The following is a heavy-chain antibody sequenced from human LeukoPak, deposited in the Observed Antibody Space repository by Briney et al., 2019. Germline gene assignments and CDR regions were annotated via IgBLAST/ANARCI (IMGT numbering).Heavy chain of an antibody. CDR3: ARPAAARKGLRYYYYYMDV. CDR2: IGSSGSTI. V-gene: IGHV3-11*04. J-gene: IGHJ6*03. CDR1: GFPFSDYY. Sequence: GGSLRLSCAASGFPFSDYYMSWIRQAPGKGLEWVSYIGSSGSTIYYADSVKGRFTISRDNAKISLSLQMNSLRAEDTAVYYCARPAAARKGLRYYYYYMDVWGKGTTVTVSS. D-gene: IGHD6-13*01.